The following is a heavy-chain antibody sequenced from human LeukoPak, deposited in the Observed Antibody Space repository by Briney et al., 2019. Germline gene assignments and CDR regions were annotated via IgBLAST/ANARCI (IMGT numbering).Heavy chain of an antibody. CDR2: IIPIFGTA. CDR1: GGTFSSYA. Sequence: SVKVSCKASGGTFSSYAISWVRQAPGQGLEWMGGIIPIFGTANYAQKFQGRVTITADESTSTAYMELSSLRSEDTAVYYCAQEAYYYDSSGYYYVDAFDIWGQGTMVTVSS. V-gene: IGHV1-69*01. CDR3: AQEAYYYDSSGYYYVDAFDI. D-gene: IGHD3-22*01. J-gene: IGHJ3*02.